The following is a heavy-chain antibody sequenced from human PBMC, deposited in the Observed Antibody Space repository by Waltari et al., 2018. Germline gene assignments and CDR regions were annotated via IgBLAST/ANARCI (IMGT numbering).Heavy chain of an antibody. CDR3: ARVVVVAATAAFDI. D-gene: IGHD2-15*01. Sequence: QVQLQESGPGLVKPSETLSLTCAVSGYSISSGYYWGWIRQPPGKGLEWIGSIYHSGSTYYNPSLKSRVTISVDTSKNQFSLKLSSVTAADTAVYYCARVVVVAATAAFDIWGQGTMVTVSS. CDR1: GYSISSGYY. J-gene: IGHJ3*02. V-gene: IGHV4-38-2*01. CDR2: IYHSGST.